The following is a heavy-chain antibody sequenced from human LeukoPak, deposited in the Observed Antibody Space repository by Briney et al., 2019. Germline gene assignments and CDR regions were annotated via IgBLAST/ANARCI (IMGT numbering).Heavy chain of an antibody. J-gene: IGHJ4*02. V-gene: IGHV3-23*01. CDR2: ISGSGGST. Sequence: GGSLRLSCAASGFTFISYAMSWVRQAPGKGLEWVSDISGSGGSTYYADSVKGRFTISRDNSNNTLYLQMNSLRAEDTAVYCCAKGGLLPFDYWGQGTLVTVSS. D-gene: IGHD2-2*01. CDR1: GFTFISYA. CDR3: AKGGLLPFDY.